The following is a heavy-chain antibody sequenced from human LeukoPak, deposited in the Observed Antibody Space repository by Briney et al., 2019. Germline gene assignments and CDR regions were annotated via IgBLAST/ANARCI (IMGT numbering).Heavy chain of an antibody. V-gene: IGHV3-21*01. CDR2: ISTSSSYI. J-gene: IGHJ4*02. CDR3: ARDRGDGYNHFDN. Sequence: GGSLRLSCAASGFTFSSYWMHWVRQAPGKGLEWVSSISTSSSYIYYADSVKGRFTVSRDNAKNSLYLQMNSLRAEDTAVYYCARDRGDGYNHFDNWGQRTLVTVSS. D-gene: IGHD5-24*01. CDR1: GFTFSSYW.